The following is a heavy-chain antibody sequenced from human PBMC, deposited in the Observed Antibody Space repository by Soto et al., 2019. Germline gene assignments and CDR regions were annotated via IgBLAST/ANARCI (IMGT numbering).Heavy chain of an antibody. CDR2: VGPYNGNT. D-gene: IGHD2-15*01. CDR1: GYTFTNYG. V-gene: IGHV1-18*04. CDR3: GRCYCSLGSCYTCWHFDL. J-gene: IGHJ2*01. Sequence: HVQLVQSGAEVKKPGASVRVSCKASGYTFTNYGISWVRQAPGQGLEWMGWVGPYNGNTDHAQNFQGRVTMTTDTSTNTAYMELGSLRSDDTALYYCGRCYCSLGSCYTCWHFDLWGRGTLVTVS.